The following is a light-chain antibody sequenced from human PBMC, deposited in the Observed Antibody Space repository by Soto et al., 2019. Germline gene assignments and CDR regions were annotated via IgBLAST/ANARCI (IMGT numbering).Light chain of an antibody. Sequence: YELTQPPSVSVAPGQTARITCGGNNIGDKGVHWYQQKPGQAPVLVVFDDSDRPSGIPERFSGSNSGDTATLTISGVEAGDEADYFCQVWDRSSEHYVFGTGTKVTVL. CDR1: NIGDKG. CDR3: QVWDRSSEHYV. J-gene: IGLJ1*01. V-gene: IGLV3-21*02. CDR2: DDS.